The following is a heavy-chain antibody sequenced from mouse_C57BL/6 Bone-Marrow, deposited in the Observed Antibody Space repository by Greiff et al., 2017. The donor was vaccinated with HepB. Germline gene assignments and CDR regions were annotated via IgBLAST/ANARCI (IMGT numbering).Heavy chain of an antibody. CDR1: GFTFSDYY. Sequence: EVQVVESGGGLVQPGGSLKLSCAASGFTFSDYYMYWVRQTPEKRLEWVAYISNGGGSTYYPDTVKGRFTISRDNAKNTLYLQMSRLKSADTAMYYCARRAGYYGCYYFDYWGQGTTLTVSS. J-gene: IGHJ2*01. CDR3: ARRAGYYGCYYFDY. V-gene: IGHV5-12*01. D-gene: IGHD2-3*01. CDR2: ISNGGGST.